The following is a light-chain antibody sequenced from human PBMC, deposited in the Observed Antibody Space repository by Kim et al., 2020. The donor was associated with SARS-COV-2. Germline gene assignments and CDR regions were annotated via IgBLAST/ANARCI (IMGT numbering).Light chain of an antibody. CDR3: QPSDNTPPIT. V-gene: IGKV1-39*01. J-gene: IGKJ5*01. CDR1: QSIRSY. Sequence: DIQMTQSPSSLSASVGDRVTITCRASQSIRSYLNWYQQKPGKAPKLLIYSASNLQSGVPSRFSGSGSGTDFTLTISSLQPEDFATYYCQPSDNTPPITFGQGTRLEIK. CDR2: SAS.